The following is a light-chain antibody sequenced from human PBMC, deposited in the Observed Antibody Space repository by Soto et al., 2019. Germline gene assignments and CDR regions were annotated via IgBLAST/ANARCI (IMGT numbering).Light chain of an antibody. V-gene: IGLV2-14*01. CDR1: SSDVGYDNY. CDR3: TSHTASSTWV. CDR2: EVS. Sequence: QSVLTQPASVCGSPGQSITISCTGTSSDVGYDNYVSWFQQHPGKAPKLMIYEVSRRPSGVSNRFSGSKSANTASLTISGLQAEDEADYYCTSHTASSTWVFGGGTKLTVL. J-gene: IGLJ3*02.